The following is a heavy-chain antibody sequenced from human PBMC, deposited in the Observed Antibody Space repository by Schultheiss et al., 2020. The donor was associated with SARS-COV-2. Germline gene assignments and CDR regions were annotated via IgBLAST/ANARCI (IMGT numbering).Heavy chain of an antibody. V-gene: IGHV3-30*04. D-gene: IGHD6-13*01. CDR2: ISYDGSNK. CDR1: GFTFSSYA. Sequence: GGSLRLSCAASGFTFSSYAMHWVRQAPGKGLEWVAVISYDGSNKYYADSVKGRFTISRDNSKNTLYLQMNSLRAEDTAVYYCARVSAGTFDYWGQGTLVTVSS. J-gene: IGHJ4*02. CDR3: ARVSAGTFDY.